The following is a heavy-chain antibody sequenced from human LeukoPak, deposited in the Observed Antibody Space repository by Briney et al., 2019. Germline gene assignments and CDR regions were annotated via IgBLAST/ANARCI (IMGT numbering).Heavy chain of an antibody. CDR3: ARDFGDRHSLAVYYYYYMDV. Sequence: SETLSLTCAVYGGSFSGYYWSWIRQPPGKGLEWIGEINHSGSTNYNPSLKSRVTISVDTSKNQFSLKLSSVTAADTAVYYCARDFGDRHSLAVYYYYYMDVWGKGTTVTVSS. J-gene: IGHJ6*03. CDR2: INHSGST. D-gene: IGHD4-17*01. CDR1: GGSFSGYY. V-gene: IGHV4-34*01.